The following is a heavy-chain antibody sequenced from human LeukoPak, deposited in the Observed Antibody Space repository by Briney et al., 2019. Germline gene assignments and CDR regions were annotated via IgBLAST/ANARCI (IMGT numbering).Heavy chain of an antibody. CDR3: AREGLWVGPDSGKTRHPYWEI. J-gene: IGHJ3*02. CDR1: GFTPSSDW. Sequence: VGSLRLSCAPSGFTPSSDWMSWVRQAPGKRLQWVSNIKQDGSDKYYVDSVKGRFTISRDNAKNSLNLQMSSLRAEDTAVYYCAREGLWVGPDSGKTRHPYWEIWGQGTMVTASS. V-gene: IGHV3-7*04. D-gene: IGHD2-21*01. CDR2: IKQDGSDK.